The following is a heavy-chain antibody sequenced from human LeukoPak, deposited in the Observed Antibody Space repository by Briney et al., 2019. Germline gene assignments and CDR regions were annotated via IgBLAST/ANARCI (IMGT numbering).Heavy chain of an antibody. CDR3: TTDPDYYDSSGYPLDY. Sequence: GGSLRLSCAASGFTFNNYGMGWVRQTPGKGLEWVATIGTSGANTYHADSVKGRFTISRDNSKSTLYLQMNSLRAEDTAVYYCTTDPDYYDSSGYPLDYWGQGTLVTVSS. CDR2: IGTSGANT. CDR1: GFTFNNYG. V-gene: IGHV3-23*01. D-gene: IGHD3-22*01. J-gene: IGHJ4*02.